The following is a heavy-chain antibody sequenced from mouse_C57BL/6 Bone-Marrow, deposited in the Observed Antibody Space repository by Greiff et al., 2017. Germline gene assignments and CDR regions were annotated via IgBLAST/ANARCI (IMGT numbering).Heavy chain of an antibody. J-gene: IGHJ1*03. D-gene: IGHD2-3*01. CDR2: ISAGGSYT. CDR1: GFTFSSYA. CDR3: AGDSRIYDGYYWYFDV. V-gene: IGHV5-4*03. Sequence: EVMLVESGGGLVKPGGSLKLSCAASGFTFSSYAMSWVRQTPEKRLEWVATISAGGSYTYYPDNVKGRVTISRDNAKNNLYLQMSHLKSEDTAMYYCAGDSRIYDGYYWYFDVWGTGTTVTVSS.